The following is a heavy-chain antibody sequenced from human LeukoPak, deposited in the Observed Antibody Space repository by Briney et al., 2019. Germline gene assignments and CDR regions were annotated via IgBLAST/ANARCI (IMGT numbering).Heavy chain of an antibody. J-gene: IGHJ6*03. Sequence: ASVKVSCKASGYTFTSYDISWVRQAPGQGLEWMGWISAYNGNTNYAQKLQGRVTMTTDTSTSTAYMELRSLRSDDTVVYYCARSKIAARAYYYYYMDVWGKGTTVTVSS. D-gene: IGHD6-6*01. V-gene: IGHV1-18*01. CDR1: GYTFTSYD. CDR2: ISAYNGNT. CDR3: ARSKIAARAYYYYYMDV.